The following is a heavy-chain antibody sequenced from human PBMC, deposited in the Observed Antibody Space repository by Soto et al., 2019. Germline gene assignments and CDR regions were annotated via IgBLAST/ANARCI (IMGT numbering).Heavy chain of an antibody. CDR1: GFTFSDYY. CDR3: ARGRGAAADYFDF. D-gene: IGHD6-13*01. CDR2: ISSSTSHT. V-gene: IGHV3-11*05. Sequence: GGSLRLCCAVSGFTFSDYYMTWIRQAPGKGLEWVSYISSSTSHTNYADSVKGRFTISRDNAKNSLFLQMNSLRAEDTAVYYCARGRGAAADYFDFWGQGTLVTVSS. J-gene: IGHJ4*02.